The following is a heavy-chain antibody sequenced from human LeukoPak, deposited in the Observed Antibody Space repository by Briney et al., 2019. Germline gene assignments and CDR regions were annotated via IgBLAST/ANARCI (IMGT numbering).Heavy chain of an antibody. V-gene: IGHV3-23*01. CDR1: GFTFSSYA. D-gene: IGHD2-2*01. J-gene: IGHJ4*02. CDR3: AKDRGEVPATFGY. Sequence: GGSLRFPCAASGFTFSSYAMSWVRQAPGKGLEWVSAISGSGGSTYYADSVKGRFTISRDNSKNTLYLQMNSLRAEDTAVYYCAKDRGEVPATFGYWGQGTLVTVSS. CDR2: ISGSGGST.